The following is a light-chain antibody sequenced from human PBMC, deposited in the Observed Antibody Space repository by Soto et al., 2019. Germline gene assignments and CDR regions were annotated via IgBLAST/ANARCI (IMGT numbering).Light chain of an antibody. Sequence: QLVLTQPPSVSGAPVQRVTISCTGSSSNIGAGFDVHWYQQLPGTAPKLLIYRNTKRPSGVPDRFSGSKSGNSASLAITGLQAEDEADYYCQSYDSSLVFGTGTKLTVL. CDR1: SSNIGAGFD. CDR3: QSYDSSLV. J-gene: IGLJ1*01. CDR2: RNT. V-gene: IGLV1-40*01.